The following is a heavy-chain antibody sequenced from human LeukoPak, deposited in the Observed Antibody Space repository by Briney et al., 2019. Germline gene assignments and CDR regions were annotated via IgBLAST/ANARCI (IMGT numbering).Heavy chain of an antibody. J-gene: IGHJ5*02. V-gene: IGHV3-21*01. CDR3: SRDAIVLMMYAMEHEGQGFDL. Sequence: GGSLILSCAASGFTFSSYSMNWVRPAPGKGLEWLSSISSSSSSIYYADSVKGRFTISRDNAKNSLYLQMNSLRAEDTAVYYCSRDAIVLMMYAMEHEGQGFDLCGQGTLVTVSS. CDR1: GFTFSSYS. D-gene: IGHD2-8*01. CDR2: ISSSSSSI.